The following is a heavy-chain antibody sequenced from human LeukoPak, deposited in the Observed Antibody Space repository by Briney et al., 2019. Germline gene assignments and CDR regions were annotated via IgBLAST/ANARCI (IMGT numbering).Heavy chain of an antibody. CDR3: ARDGSGYSYGFDY. D-gene: IGHD5-18*01. V-gene: IGHV4-59*01. CDR1: GGSIGSYY. CDR2: ISYSGST. J-gene: IGHJ4*02. Sequence: PSETLSLTCTVSGGSIGSYYWSWIRQPPGKGLEWIGYISYSGSTNYNPSLKSRVTISVDTSKNQFSLKLSSVTAEDTAVYYCARDGSGYSYGFDYWGQGTLVTVSS.